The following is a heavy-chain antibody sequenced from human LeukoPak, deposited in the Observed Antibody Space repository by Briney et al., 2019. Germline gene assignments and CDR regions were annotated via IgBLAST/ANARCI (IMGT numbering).Heavy chain of an antibody. Sequence: SETLSLTCAVYGGSFSGYYWSWIRQPPGKGLEWIGEINHSGSTNYNPSLKSRVTISVDTSKNQFSLKLSSVTAADTAVYYCASLYPGIAAAGTSYYFDYWGQGTLVTVSS. CDR3: ASLYPGIAAAGTSYYFDY. CDR1: GGSFSGYY. D-gene: IGHD6-13*01. J-gene: IGHJ4*02. CDR2: INHSGST. V-gene: IGHV4-34*01.